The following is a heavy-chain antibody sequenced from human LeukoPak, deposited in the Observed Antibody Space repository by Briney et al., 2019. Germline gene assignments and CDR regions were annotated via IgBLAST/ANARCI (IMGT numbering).Heavy chain of an antibody. J-gene: IGHJ4*02. CDR2: ISYDGSNK. CDR1: GFTFSSYG. D-gene: IGHD3-10*01. V-gene: IGHV3-30*18. CDR3: AKATGFHCFDY. Sequence: GGSLRLSCAASGFTFSSYGMHWVRQAPGKGLEWVAVISYDGSNKYYADSVKGRFTISRDNSKNTLYLQMNSLRAEDTAVYYCAKATGFHCFDYWGQGTLVTVSS.